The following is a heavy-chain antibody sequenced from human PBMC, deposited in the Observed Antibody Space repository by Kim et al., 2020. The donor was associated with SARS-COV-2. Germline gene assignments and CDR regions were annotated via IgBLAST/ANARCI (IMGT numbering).Heavy chain of an antibody. V-gene: IGHV3-30-3*01. CDR3: ARGNYYESVSLSDYYNGIDY. D-gene: IGHD3-10*01. CDR1: GVSFDSSA. Sequence: GGSLRLSCAASGVSFDSSAMNWVRQAPGKGLEWVAVISFDGRTKAYADSVKGRFTISSDNSKSTLHLQMNSLRVEDTAVYYCARGNYYESVSLSDYYNGIDYWGQGTTVTVSS. CDR2: ISFDGRTK. J-gene: IGHJ6*02.